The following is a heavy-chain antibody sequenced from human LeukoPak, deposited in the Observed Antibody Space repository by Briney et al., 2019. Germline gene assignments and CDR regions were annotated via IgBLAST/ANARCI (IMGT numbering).Heavy chain of an antibody. Sequence: PSETLTLTCGVSGGSISSTNWWSWVRQPPGQGLEWIGEISLTGRTNYNPSLNGRVTMSLDESRNQLSLNLTSVTAADTAIYYCSRGSGAFCPICYWAQGTLVIVPP. CDR1: GGSISSTNW. CDR2: ISLTGRT. V-gene: IGHV4-4*02. CDR3: SRGSGAFCPICY. D-gene: IGHD1-26*01. J-gene: IGHJ4*02.